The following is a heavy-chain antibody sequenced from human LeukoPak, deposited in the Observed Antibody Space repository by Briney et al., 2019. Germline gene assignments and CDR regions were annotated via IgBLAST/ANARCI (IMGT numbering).Heavy chain of an antibody. J-gene: IGHJ4*02. V-gene: IGHV3-7*01. Sequence: GESLKISCAASGFTFSSYWMSWVRQAPGKGLEWVANIKQDGSEKYYVDSVKGRFTISRDNAKNSLYLQMNSLRAEDTAVYYCAREGYDSSGYYPTDYWGQGTLVTVSS. CDR3: AREGYDSSGYYPTDY. CDR1: GFTFSSYW. D-gene: IGHD3-22*01. CDR2: IKQDGSEK.